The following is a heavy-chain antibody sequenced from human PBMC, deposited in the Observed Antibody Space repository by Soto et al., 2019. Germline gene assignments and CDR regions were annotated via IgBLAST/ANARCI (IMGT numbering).Heavy chain of an antibody. CDR1: GGSISRSSYY. CDR3: ARRITRPERFDY. D-gene: IGHD1-20*01. V-gene: IGHV4-39*01. CDR2: IYYSGNT. Sequence: QLQLQESGPGLVKPSETLSLTCTVSGGSISRSSYYWGWIRQPPGKGLEWIGSIYYSGNTHYNPSLQSRVTISVDTPKNQFSLKLTSATAADTAVYYCARRITRPERFDYWGQGALVTVSS. J-gene: IGHJ4*02.